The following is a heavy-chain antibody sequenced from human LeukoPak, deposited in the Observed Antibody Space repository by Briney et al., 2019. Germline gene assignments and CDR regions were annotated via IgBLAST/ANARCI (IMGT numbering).Heavy chain of an antibody. CDR3: VGRHDDDYYYDSSGYYHY. D-gene: IGHD3-22*01. J-gene: IGHJ4*02. V-gene: IGHV4-4*02. CDR2: IYHSGST. CDR1: GGSISSSNW. Sequence: SGTLSLTCTVSGGSISSSNWWSWVRQPPGKGLEWIGEIYHSGSTNYNPSLKSRVTISVDKSKNQFSLKLSSVTAADTAVYYCVGRHDDDYYYDSSGYYHYWGQGTLVTVSS.